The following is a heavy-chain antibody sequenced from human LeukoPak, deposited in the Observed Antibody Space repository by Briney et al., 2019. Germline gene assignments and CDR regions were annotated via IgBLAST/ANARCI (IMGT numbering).Heavy chain of an antibody. V-gene: IGHV1-3*01. CDR2: INAGNGNT. CDR3: ARERQESSSWYGYYYYGMDV. D-gene: IGHD6-13*01. CDR1: GYTFTSYA. Sequence: GASVKVSCKASGYTFTSYAMHWVRQAPGQRLEWMGWINAGNGNTKYSQKFQGRVTITRDTSASTAYMELSRLRSDDTAVYYCARERQESSSWYGYYYYGMDVWGQGTTVTVSS. J-gene: IGHJ6*02.